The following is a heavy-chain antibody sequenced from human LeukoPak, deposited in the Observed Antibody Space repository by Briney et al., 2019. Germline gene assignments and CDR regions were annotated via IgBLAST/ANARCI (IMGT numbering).Heavy chain of an antibody. D-gene: IGHD6-19*01. J-gene: IGHJ4*02. CDR3: AKGLGIAVAAPFDY. CDR1: GFTSSSYA. CDR2: XSGSGGST. Sequence: GGSLRLSCAASGFTSSSYAMSWVRQAPGKGLXXXXXXSGSGGSTYSADSVKGRFTISRDNSKNTLYLQMNSLRAEDTAVYYCAKGLGIAVAAPFDYWGQGTLVTVSS. V-gene: IGHV3-23*01.